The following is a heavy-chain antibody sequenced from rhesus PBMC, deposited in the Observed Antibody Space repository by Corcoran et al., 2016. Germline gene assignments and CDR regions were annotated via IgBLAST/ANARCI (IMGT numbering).Heavy chain of an antibody. CDR2: ISRFSDDS. J-gene: IGHJ4*01. CDR1: GFSINNHW. V-gene: IGHV4-80*01. D-gene: IGHD2-21*01. Sequence: QVQLQESGPGLVKPSETLLLTCAVSGFSINNHWWSWIRQPPGKGMEWIGEISRFSDDSYYKSSIKSRVTISKYVSKYQFYLRMASVSAAATAVYYCVKNTGHIGHAYDFWGQGLRVTVSS. CDR3: VKNTGHIGHAYDF.